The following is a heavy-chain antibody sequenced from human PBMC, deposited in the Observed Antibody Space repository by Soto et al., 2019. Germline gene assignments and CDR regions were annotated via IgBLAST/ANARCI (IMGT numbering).Heavy chain of an antibody. J-gene: IGHJ2*01. Sequence: QVQLQESGPGLVKPSQTLSLTCTVRGGSISSGDHYWSWIRQPPGKGLEWIGYIYYSGSTNYNPSLQSRVTISVDTSKKQFSLKLTSVTAADTAVYYCARIVESGYTIDFDLWGRGTLVTVSS. CDR1: GGSISSGDHY. CDR3: ARIVESGYTIDFDL. V-gene: IGHV4-30-4*01. D-gene: IGHD3-16*02. CDR2: IYYSGST.